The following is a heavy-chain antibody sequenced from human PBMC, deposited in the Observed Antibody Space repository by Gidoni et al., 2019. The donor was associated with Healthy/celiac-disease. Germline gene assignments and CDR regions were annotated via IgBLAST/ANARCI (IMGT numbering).Heavy chain of an antibody. CDR2: IYYSGST. D-gene: IGHD6-19*01. V-gene: IGHV4-39*01. CDR1: GGSISSSSYY. Sequence: QLQLQESGPELVKPSETLSLTCTVSGGSISSSSYYWGWIRQPPGKGLEWIGSIYYSGSTYYNPSLKSRVTISVDTSKNQFSLKLSSVTAADTAVYYCARISYSSGWYYFDYWGQGTLVTVSS. J-gene: IGHJ4*02. CDR3: ARISYSSGWYYFDY.